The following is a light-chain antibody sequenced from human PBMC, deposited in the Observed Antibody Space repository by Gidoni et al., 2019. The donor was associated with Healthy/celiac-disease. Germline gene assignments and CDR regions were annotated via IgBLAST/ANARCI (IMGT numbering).Light chain of an antibody. CDR3: QVWDSSSDPYV. CDR2: DDS. J-gene: IGLJ1*01. CDR1: NIGSKR. V-gene: IGLV3-21*02. Sequence: SYVLTQPPSVSVAPGQTARITCGGNNIGSKRVHWYQQKPGQAPVLVVYDDSDRPAGTPERFSGSNAGNTATLTISRVEAGDEADYYCQVWDSSSDPYVFGTGTKVTVL.